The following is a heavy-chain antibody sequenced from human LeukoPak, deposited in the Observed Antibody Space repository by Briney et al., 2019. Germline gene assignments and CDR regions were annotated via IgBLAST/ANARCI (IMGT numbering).Heavy chain of an antibody. CDR1: GFGVSSNH. CDR2: RQPGNVS. J-gene: IGHJ4*02. V-gene: IGHV3-53*01. CDR3: ARERDYDTYFDY. Sequence: GGSLRLSCAVPGFGVSSNHVAWVRQAPGKGLEWVSVRQPGNVSYYADSVKGRFTTSADTSKNTLYLQMNNLRSEDTALYYCARERDYDTYFDYWGQGTLVTVPS. D-gene: IGHD3-22*01.